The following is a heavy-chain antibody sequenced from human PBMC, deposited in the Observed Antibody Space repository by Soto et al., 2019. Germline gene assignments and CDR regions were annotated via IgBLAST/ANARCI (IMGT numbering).Heavy chain of an antibody. CDR2: INPGGGRT. CDR1: GYTFTSYY. D-gene: IGHD2-21*02. V-gene: IGHV1-46*01. Sequence: QVQLVQSGAEVTKPGASVKLSCKASGYTFTSYYIHWVRQAPGQGLEWVAMINPGGGRTKNAQNFQGRGTLTRDTYTSTVDMQLNSLTSADTAVYYCARGPTCGVNCYLFNYWGQGSLITVSS. CDR3: ARGPTCGVNCYLFNY. J-gene: IGHJ4*02.